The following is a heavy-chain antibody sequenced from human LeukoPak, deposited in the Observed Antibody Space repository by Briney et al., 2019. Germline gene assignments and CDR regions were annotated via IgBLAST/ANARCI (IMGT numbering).Heavy chain of an antibody. V-gene: IGHV4-34*01. CDR3: ARDGGYRSGVTCYNHYYYMDV. CDR1: GGSFSGYY. J-gene: IGHJ6*03. CDR2: INHGGST. Sequence: PSETLSLTCAVYGGSFSGYYWSWIRQPPGKGLEWIGEINHGGSTNYNPSLKSRVTISVDTSKNQFSLKLSSVTAADTAVYYCARDGGYRSGVTCYNHYYYMDVWGEGTTVTISS. D-gene: IGHD2-15*01.